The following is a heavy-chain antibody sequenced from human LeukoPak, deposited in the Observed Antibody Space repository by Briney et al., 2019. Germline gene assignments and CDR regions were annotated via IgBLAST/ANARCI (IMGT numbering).Heavy chain of an antibody. J-gene: IGHJ4*02. V-gene: IGHV1-69*13. Sequence: SVKVFCKASGGTFSSYAISWVRQAPGQGLEWMGGIIPIFGTANYAQKFQGRVTITADESTSTAYMELSSLRSEDTAVYYCARDCSGGSCSFDYWGQGTLVTVSS. D-gene: IGHD2-15*01. CDR2: IIPIFGTA. CDR3: ARDCSGGSCSFDY. CDR1: GGTFSSYA.